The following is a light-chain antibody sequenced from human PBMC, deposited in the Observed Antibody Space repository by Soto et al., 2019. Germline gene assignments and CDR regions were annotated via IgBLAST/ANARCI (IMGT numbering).Light chain of an antibody. CDR1: SSDIGAFNY. CDR3: SSYTSSSTLVV. Sequence: QSVLTQPASVSGSPGQSITLPCTGTSSDIGAFNYVSWYQQHPGKAPKLIIYEVSNRPSGVSNRFSGSKSGNTASLTISGLQAEDEADYYCSSYTSSSTLVVFGGGTKLTVL. V-gene: IGLV2-14*01. J-gene: IGLJ2*01. CDR2: EVS.